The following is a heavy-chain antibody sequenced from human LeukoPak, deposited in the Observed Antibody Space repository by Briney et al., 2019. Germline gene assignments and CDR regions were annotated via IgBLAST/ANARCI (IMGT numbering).Heavy chain of an antibody. CDR2: IYYSGST. Sequence: SETLSLTRTVSGGSISGYYWSWIRQPPGKGLEWIGYIYYSGSTNYNPSLKSRVTISVDTSKNQFSLKLSSVTAADTAVYYCARVPYYDILTGYTPQYYFDYWGQGTLVTVSS. CDR3: ARVPYYDILTGYTPQYYFDY. V-gene: IGHV4-59*01. CDR1: GGSISGYY. J-gene: IGHJ4*02. D-gene: IGHD3-9*01.